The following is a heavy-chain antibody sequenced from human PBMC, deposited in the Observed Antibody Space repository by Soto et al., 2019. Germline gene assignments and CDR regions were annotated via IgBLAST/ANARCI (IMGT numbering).Heavy chain of an antibody. V-gene: IGHV4-59*01. CDR1: GGSIRSYY. CDR3: ARYLRVRYNTGVRNTFNI. CDR2: IYSSGST. Sequence: SETLSLTCSVSGGSIRSYYWSWIRQPSGKGLEWIGNIYSSGSTSYNPSLESRVTISLDTSKNQFSLKVTSVTAADMGAYYCARYLRVRYNTGVRNTFNIWGDGTQVT. J-gene: IGHJ3*02. D-gene: IGHD1-1*01.